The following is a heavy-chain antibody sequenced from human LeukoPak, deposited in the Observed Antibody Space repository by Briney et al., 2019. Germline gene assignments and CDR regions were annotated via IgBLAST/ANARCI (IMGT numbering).Heavy chain of an antibody. J-gene: IGHJ5*02. D-gene: IGHD2-21*02. CDR2: ISSSSSYI. CDR3: ARENCGGDCYYNWFDP. CDR1: GFTFSSYS. V-gene: IGHV3-21*01. Sequence: PGGSLRLSCVASGFTFSSYSMNWVRQAPGKGLEWVSSISSSSSYIYYADSVKGRFTISRDNAKNSLYLQMNSLRAEDTAVYYCARENCGGDCYYNWFDPWGQGTLVTVSS.